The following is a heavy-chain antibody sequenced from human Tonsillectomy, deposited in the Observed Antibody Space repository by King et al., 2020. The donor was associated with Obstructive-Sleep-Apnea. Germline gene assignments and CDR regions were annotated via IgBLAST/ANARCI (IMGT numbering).Heavy chain of an antibody. CDR2: IFYSGST. Sequence: QLQESGPGLVKPSETLSLICTVSGGSISTYYWSWIRQPPGKGLEWIGSIFYSGSTNYNPSLKSRVSISVDTSKNQFSLKVSSVTAADTAVYYCARHSSSWANFDYWGQGTLVTVS. CDR1: GGSISTYY. D-gene: IGHD6-13*01. V-gene: IGHV4-59*08. J-gene: IGHJ4*02. CDR3: ARHSSSWANFDY.